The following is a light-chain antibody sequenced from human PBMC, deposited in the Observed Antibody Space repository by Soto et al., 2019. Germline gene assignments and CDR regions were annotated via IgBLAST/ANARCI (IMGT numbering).Light chain of an antibody. CDR2: ATS. V-gene: IGKV3-20*01. CDR3: QQYATSRA. J-gene: IGKJ1*01. Sequence: EIVLTQSPGTLSLSPGERATLSCRASQSVSGSLLAWYQQKPGQAPRLLIYATSTRAAGIPDRFSGSGSGTDFTLTISRLEPEEFAMYYGQQYATSRAFGQGTKVEVK. CDR1: QSVSGSL.